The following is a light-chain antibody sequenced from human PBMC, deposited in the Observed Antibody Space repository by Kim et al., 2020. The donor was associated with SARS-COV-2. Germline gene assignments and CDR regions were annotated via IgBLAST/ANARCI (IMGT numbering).Light chain of an antibody. CDR1: SNDVGDNKF. J-gene: IGLJ1*01. V-gene: IGLV2-8*01. CDR2: EVT. Sequence: PGQSVTISCTGTSNDVGDNKFVSWYQQHPGKAPKVLIYEVTQRPSGVPDRFSGSKSGNTASLTVSGLQPQDEADYYCSSYAGSRFIFGTGTKVTVL. CDR3: SSYAGSRFI.